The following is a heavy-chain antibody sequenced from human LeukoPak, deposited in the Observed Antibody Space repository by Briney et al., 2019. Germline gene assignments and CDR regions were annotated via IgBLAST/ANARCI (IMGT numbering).Heavy chain of an antibody. CDR2: FSGSGGST. J-gene: IGHJ4*02. CDR1: GFTFSTYA. D-gene: IGHD3-3*01. V-gene: IGHV3-23*01. Sequence: PGGSLRLSCAASGFTFSTYAMSWVRQAPGKGLEWVSAFSGSGGSTYYAESVKGRFTISRVNSKNTLYLQMNSLRAEDTAVYYCAKAYFGVVIVFDYWGQGTLVTVSS. CDR3: AKAYFGVVIVFDY.